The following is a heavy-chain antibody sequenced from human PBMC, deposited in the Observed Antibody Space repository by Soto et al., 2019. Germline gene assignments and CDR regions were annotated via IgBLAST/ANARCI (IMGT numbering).Heavy chain of an antibody. CDR2: IYYSGKT. J-gene: IGHJ4*02. D-gene: IGHD6-13*01. CDR3: ARCSIAAPVGDVFY. CDR1: GASISSGSYY. V-gene: IGHV4-39*01. Sequence: QLQLQESGPGLVKPSETLSLTCNVSGASISSGSYYWGWIRQPPGKGPEWIGNIYYSGKTYYNPSLNSRLIISIDASKNQFSLRLSSVTAADTAVYYCARCSIAAPVGDVFYWGQGNYVSVSS.